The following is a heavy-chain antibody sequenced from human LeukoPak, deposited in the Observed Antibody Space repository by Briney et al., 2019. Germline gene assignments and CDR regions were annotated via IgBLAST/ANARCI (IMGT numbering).Heavy chain of an antibody. CDR1: GFTFSSYW. V-gene: IGHV3-7*01. Sequence: PGGSLRLSCAASGFTFSSYWMSWVRQAPGKGLEWVANIKQDGSEKYYVDSVKGRFTISRDNAKNSLYLQMNSQRAEDTAVYYCARDPRAGNYYYYGMDVWGQGTTVTVSS. CDR2: IKQDGSEK. D-gene: IGHD1-26*01. CDR3: ARDPRAGNYYYYGMDV. J-gene: IGHJ6*02.